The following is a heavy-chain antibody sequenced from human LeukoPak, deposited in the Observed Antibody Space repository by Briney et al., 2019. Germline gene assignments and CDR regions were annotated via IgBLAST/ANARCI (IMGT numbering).Heavy chain of an antibody. V-gene: IGHV3-20*04. Sequence: GGSLRLSCAASGFTFDEYGMSWVRQAPGKGLEWVSGINWNGGSTGYADSVKGRFTISRDNAKNSLYLQMNSLRAEDTALYYCASCSSTSCYTRGYFDYWGQGTLVTVSS. CDR2: INWNGGST. CDR1: GFTFDEYG. J-gene: IGHJ4*02. CDR3: ASCSSTSCYTRGYFDY. D-gene: IGHD2-2*02.